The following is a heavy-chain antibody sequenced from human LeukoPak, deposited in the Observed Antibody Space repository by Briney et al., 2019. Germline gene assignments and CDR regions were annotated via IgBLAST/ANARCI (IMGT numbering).Heavy chain of an antibody. CDR1: GFTFSSYA. V-gene: IGHV3-23*01. CDR2: ISGSGGST. J-gene: IGHJ4*02. CDR3: ARGKSAYGSETGYYFDY. D-gene: IGHD3-10*01. Sequence: PGGSLRLSCAASGFTFSSYAMSWVRQAPGKGLEWVSAISGSGGSTYYADSVKGRFTISRDNCKNTRYLQMNSLRAEDTAVYYCARGKSAYGSETGYYFDYWGQGTLVTVSS.